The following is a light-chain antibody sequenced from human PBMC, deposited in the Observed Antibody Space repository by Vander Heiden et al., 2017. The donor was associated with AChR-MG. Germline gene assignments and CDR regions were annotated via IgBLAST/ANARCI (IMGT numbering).Light chain of an antibody. CDR1: SSNIGSNY. CDR3: AAWDDSLSARV. J-gene: IGLJ3*02. CDR2: RNN. V-gene: IGLV1-47*01. Sequence: QSVLPQPPSASGTPGQRVTISCSGSSSNIGSNYVFWYQQLPGTAPKLLIYRNNQRRSGVPDRFSGSKSGTSASLAISGLRSEDEADYYCAAWDDSLSARVFGGGTKLTVL.